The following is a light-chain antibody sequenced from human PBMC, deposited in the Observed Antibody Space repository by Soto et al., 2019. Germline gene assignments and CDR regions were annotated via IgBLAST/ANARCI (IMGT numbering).Light chain of an antibody. CDR3: QQSYRIPIT. CDR2: TAS. Sequence: DIQMNQSPSSLSAYAGDRVTITCRASQSISSYLNWFQQTSGKAPKLLIYTASNLQSGVPSRFSGSGSGTEFTLTITSLQPEDVAIYFCQQSYRIPITFGQGTRLEIK. J-gene: IGKJ5*01. V-gene: IGKV1-39*01. CDR1: QSISSY.